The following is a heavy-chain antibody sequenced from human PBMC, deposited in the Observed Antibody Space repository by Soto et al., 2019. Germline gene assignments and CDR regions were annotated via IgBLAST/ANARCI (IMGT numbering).Heavy chain of an antibody. V-gene: IGHV4-39*01. D-gene: IGHD2-15*01. Sequence: SETLSLTCTVSGGSISSSDYYWAWVRQPPGKGLEWIGSIFHSGTTYYNPSLKSRVTISVDTLKNQFSLMLSAVTAADTAVYYCARGAGSPTYYYGVDVWGQGTTVTVSS. J-gene: IGHJ6*02. CDR3: ARGAGSPTYYYGVDV. CDR2: IFHSGTT. CDR1: GGSISSSDYY.